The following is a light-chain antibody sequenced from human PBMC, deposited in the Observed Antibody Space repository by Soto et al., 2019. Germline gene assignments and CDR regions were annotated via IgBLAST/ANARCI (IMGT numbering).Light chain of an antibody. V-gene: IGKV3-20*01. CDR1: QSVSSNY. Sequence: EMALTQSPGTLSLSPGERATLSCRASQSVSSNYLAWYQQRPGQAPRLLIYGASSRTTGIPDRFSGSGSGTDFTLTISRLEPADFAVYYCQQYGSSPPCTFGQGTKVEIK. CDR3: QQYGSSPPCT. J-gene: IGKJ2*02. CDR2: GAS.